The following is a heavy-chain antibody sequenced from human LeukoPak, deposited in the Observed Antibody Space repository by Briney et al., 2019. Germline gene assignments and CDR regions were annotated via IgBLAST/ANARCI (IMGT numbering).Heavy chain of an antibody. CDR3: ARGRPGPAGAGTYDF. D-gene: IGHD6-13*01. CDR2: MNPNSGKT. J-gene: IGHJ4*02. Sequence: ASVKVSCTASGYTFTTSDINWVRQTTGQGLEWMGWMNPNSGKTGSAQKFQGRLTMTKNTSTSTAYMEVTGLKFEDTAIYYCARGRPGPAGAGTYDFWGQGTLITVSS. CDR1: GYTFTTSD. V-gene: IGHV1-8*01.